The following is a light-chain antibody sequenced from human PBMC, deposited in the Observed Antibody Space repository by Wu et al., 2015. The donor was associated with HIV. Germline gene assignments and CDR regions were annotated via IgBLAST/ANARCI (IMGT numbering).Light chain of an antibody. CDR2: DAS. CDR3: QQQNNWPLT. J-gene: IGKJ5*01. Sequence: EIVLTQSPATLSFFPGERATLSCRASRSVSYALAWYQQKPGQTPRLLIYDASNRATGGPDRFSGSGSATHFTLTISSLEPEDSAVYYCQQQNNWPLTFGQGTRLEIK. CDR1: RSVSYA. V-gene: IGKV3-11*01.